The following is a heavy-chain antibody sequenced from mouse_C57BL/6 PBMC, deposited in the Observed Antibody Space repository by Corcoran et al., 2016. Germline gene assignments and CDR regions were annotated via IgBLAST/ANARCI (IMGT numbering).Heavy chain of an antibody. CDR2: INPYNGGT. D-gene: IGHD2-4*01. V-gene: IGHV1-19*01. Sequence: EVQLQQSGPVLVKPGASVKMSCKASGCTFTDYYMNWVKQSHGKSLEWIGVINPYNGGTSYNQKFKGKATLTVDKSSSTAYMELNSLTSEDSAVYYCARGEELRPFAYWGQGTLVTVSA. J-gene: IGHJ3*01. CDR3: ARGEELRPFAY. CDR1: GCTFTDYY.